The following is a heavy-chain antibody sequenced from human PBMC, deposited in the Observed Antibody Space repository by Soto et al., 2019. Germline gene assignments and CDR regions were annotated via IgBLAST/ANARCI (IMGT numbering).Heavy chain of an antibody. J-gene: IGHJ3*02. V-gene: IGHV4-59*01. CDR1: GGSISSYY. D-gene: IGHD3-3*01. CDR2: IYYSGST. Sequence: QVQLQESGPGLVKPSETLSLTCTVSGGSISSYYWSWIRQPPGKGLEWIGYIYYSGSTNYNPSLKSRVTIAVDTSKNKFSLTLSSVTAADTAVYYCARALSDYDFWSGYYTGRAFDIWGQGTMVTVSS. CDR3: ARALSDYDFWSGYYTGRAFDI.